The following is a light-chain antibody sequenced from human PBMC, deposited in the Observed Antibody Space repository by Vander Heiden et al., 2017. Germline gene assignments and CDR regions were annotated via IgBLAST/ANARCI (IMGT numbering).Light chain of an antibody. Sequence: EIVLTQSPGTLSLSPGERATLSCRASQSVSNSYLAWYQQKPGQAPRLLIYGASSRATGIPDRVSGSGSGTDFTLTISRLEPEDSAVYYCQQYGSSPWTFGQGTKVEIK. V-gene: IGKV3-20*01. CDR3: QQYGSSPWT. J-gene: IGKJ1*01. CDR2: GAS. CDR1: QSVSNSY.